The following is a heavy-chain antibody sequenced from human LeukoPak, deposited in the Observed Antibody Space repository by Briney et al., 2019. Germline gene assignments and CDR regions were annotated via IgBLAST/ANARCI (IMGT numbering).Heavy chain of an antibody. Sequence: SETLSLTCTVSGGSISGYYWSWIRQPPGKGLEWIGYIYYSGSTYYNPSLKSRVTISVDRSKNQFSLKLSSVTAADTAVYYRARMTTVTTGYFDYWGQGTLVTVS. CDR1: GGSISGYY. CDR2: IYYSGST. J-gene: IGHJ4*02. V-gene: IGHV4-59*12. CDR3: ARMTTVTTGYFDY. D-gene: IGHD4-11*01.